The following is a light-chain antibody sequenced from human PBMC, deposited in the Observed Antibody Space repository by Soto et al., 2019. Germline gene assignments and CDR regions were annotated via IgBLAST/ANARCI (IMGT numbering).Light chain of an antibody. CDR1: QSISTW. V-gene: IGKV1-5*01. J-gene: IGKJ1*01. CDR3: QQYNTYSKT. Sequence: DIQMTQSPSTLSASVGDRVTITCRASQSISTWLAWYQQRPGKAPKLLIFDASSLESGVPSRFSGSGSGTEFTLTISSLQSDDFATYFCQQYNTYSKTFSQGTKV. CDR2: DAS.